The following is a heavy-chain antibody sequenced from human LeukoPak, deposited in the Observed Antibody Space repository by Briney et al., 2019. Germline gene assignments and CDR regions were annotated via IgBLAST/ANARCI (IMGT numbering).Heavy chain of an antibody. CDR3: AGTGAYNYYDSSGYFIFDY. CDR2: IYYSGST. CDR1: GGSISSYY. D-gene: IGHD3-22*01. Sequence: SETLSLTCTVSGGSISSYYWGWIRQPPGKGLEWIGSIYYSGSTYYNPSLKSRVTISVDTSKNQFSLKLSSVTAADTAVYYCAGTGAYNYYDSSGYFIFDYWGQGTLVTVSS. V-gene: IGHV4-39*01. J-gene: IGHJ4*02.